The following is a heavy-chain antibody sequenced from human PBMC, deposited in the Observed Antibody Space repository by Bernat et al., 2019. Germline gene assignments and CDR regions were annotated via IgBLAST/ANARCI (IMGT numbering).Heavy chain of an antibody. CDR1: GFTFTSSA. D-gene: IGHD3-10*01. Sequence: QMQLVQSGPEVKKPGTSVKVSCKASGFTFTSSAMQRVRQARGQRLEWIGWIVVGSGNTNYAQKFQERVTITRDMSTSTAYMELSSLRSEDTAVYYCAADPESRRGITTYGLHAFDIWGQGTMVTVSS. V-gene: IGHV1-58*02. J-gene: IGHJ3*02. CDR2: IVVGSGNT. CDR3: AADPESRRGITTYGLHAFDI.